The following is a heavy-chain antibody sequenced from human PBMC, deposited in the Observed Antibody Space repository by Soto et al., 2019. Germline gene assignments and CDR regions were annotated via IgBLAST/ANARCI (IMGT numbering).Heavy chain of an antibody. J-gene: IGHJ4*02. CDR1: GYTFTNYY. V-gene: IGHV1-46*01. Sequence: QVHLVQSGAEVKKPGASVKVSCKASGYTFTNYYIHWVRQAPGQGLEWLGIIRPSGGRTEYAQRFQGRVTMTRDTSTSTVYMELTLLTSEDTAVYYCAREPNESYYFDYWGQGTLVTVSS. CDR2: IRPSGGRT. CDR3: AREPNESYYFDY. D-gene: IGHD5-18*01.